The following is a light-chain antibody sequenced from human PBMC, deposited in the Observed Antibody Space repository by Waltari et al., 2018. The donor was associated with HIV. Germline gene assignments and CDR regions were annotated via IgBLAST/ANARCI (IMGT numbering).Light chain of an antibody. J-gene: IGKJ2*01. Sequence: GERVTLSCRASQGVGSNLAWYQQKLGQAPRLLIYGAATRAAEIPVRFSGSGSGTDFTLTIDSLQSEDFATYYCQQYNIRPRGNTFGQGTKLQIK. CDR2: GAA. V-gene: IGKV3-15*01. CDR1: QGVGSN. CDR3: QQYNIRPRGNT.